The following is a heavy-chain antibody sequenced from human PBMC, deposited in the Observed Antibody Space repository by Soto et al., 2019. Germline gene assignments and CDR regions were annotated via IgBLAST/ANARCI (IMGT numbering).Heavy chain of an antibody. J-gene: IGHJ6*02. V-gene: IGHV1-58*01. CDR2: IVVGSGNT. CDR3: AAAGPGRDGYNWHYYYGMDV. D-gene: IGHD5-12*01. CDR1: GFTFTSSA. Sequence: QMQLVQSGPEVKKPGTSVKVSCKASGFTFTSSAVQWVRQARGQRLEWIGWIVVGSGNTNYAQKFQERVTITRDMSTSTAYMELSSLRSEDTAVYYCAAAGPGRDGYNWHYYYGMDVWGQGTTVTVSS.